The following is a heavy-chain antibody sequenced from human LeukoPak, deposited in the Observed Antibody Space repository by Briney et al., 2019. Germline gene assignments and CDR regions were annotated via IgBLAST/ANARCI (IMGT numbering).Heavy chain of an antibody. Sequence: GGSLRLSCAAPGFTFSSYSMNWVRQAPGKGLEWVANVKQDGSEKYYVDSVKGRFTISRDNAKNSLYLQMNSLRAEDTAVYYCARGSTTVTARGYFDYWGQGTLVTVSS. CDR3: ARGSTTVTARGYFDY. J-gene: IGHJ4*02. CDR1: GFTFSSYS. D-gene: IGHD4-17*01. CDR2: VKQDGSEK. V-gene: IGHV3-7*01.